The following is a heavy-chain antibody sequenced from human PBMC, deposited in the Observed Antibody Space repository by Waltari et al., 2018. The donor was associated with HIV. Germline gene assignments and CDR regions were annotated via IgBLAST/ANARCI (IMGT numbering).Heavy chain of an antibody. CDR3: ARGWLRDYFDY. Sequence: VQLQQSGPGLVKPSQTLSLTCAISGDSVSRNGGAWMWIRQSPSRGLEWLGRTYYTSKWFYDYAVSVKSRITINPDTSKNHFSLQLNSVTLEDTAVYFCARGWLRDYFDYWGQGTLVTVSS. V-gene: IGHV6-1*01. J-gene: IGHJ4*02. CDR2: TYYTSKWFY. D-gene: IGHD5-12*01. CDR1: GDSVSRNGGA.